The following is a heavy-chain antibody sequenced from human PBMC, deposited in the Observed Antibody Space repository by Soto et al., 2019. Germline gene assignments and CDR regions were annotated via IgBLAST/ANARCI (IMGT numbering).Heavy chain of an antibody. V-gene: IGHV3-66*01. CDR1: GFPVTTDW. CDR2: INSGGNT. J-gene: IGHJ6*02. Sequence: GGSLSLSGAPLGFPVTTDWWYWFRQAPGKGLEWVSIINSGGNTNYADSVEGRFTISRDNSKNTVYLQMNSLRAEDTAVYYCVRENYYYGMDVWGQGTKVTVSS. CDR3: VRENYYYGMDV.